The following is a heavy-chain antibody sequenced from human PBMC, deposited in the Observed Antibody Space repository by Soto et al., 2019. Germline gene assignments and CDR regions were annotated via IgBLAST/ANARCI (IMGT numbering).Heavy chain of an antibody. CDR3: ARDSLTGNYFDP. D-gene: IGHD1-7*01. J-gene: IGHJ5*02. Sequence: SETLSLTCTVSGGSISGYYWSWIRQPPGKGLEWIGYIYHSGYTSYNPSLKNRVTISVDKSKNQFSLTLSFVTAADTAVYYCARDSLTGNYFDPWGQGTLVTVSS. CDR1: GGSISGYY. V-gene: IGHV4-30-2*01. CDR2: IYHSGYT.